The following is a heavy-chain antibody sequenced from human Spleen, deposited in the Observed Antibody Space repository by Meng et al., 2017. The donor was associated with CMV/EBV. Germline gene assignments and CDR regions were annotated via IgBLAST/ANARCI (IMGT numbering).Heavy chain of an antibody. J-gene: IGHJ5*01. D-gene: IGHD1-1*01. CDR1: GDSMSGYY. V-gene: IGHV4-59*01. CDR2: IYYTGTT. Sequence: GSLRLSCSVSGDSMSGYYWSWIRQPPGQGLEWLGHIYYTGTTHYNPSLKSRVSISIDTYKSQLSLRLSSVTAADTAFYYCARDYSGTEGDNWFDSWDLGTLVTVSS. CDR3: ARDYSGTEGDNWFDS.